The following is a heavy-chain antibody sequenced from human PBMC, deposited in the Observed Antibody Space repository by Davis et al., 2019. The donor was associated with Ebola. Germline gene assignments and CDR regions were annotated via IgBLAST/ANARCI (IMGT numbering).Heavy chain of an antibody. CDR3: ARLVFRDGDYVFFDY. D-gene: IGHD4-17*01. V-gene: IGHV1-18*04. CDR2: ISAYNGNT. Sequence: ASVKVSCKASGYTFTSYGISWVRQAPGQGLEWMGWISAYNGNTNYAQKLQGRVTMTTDTSTSTAYMELRSLRSDDTAVYYCARLVFRDGDYVFFDYWGQGTPVTVSS. CDR1: GYTFTSYG. J-gene: IGHJ4*02.